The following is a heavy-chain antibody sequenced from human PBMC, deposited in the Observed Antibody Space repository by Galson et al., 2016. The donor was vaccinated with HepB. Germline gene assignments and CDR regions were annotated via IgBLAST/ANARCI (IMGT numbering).Heavy chain of an antibody. Sequence: SVKVSCKASGYNFLSYGISWVRQAPGQGLEWMGGIIPIFGTSNYAQKFQGRVTITADKSTSTAYMELSSLRSEDTALYYCTREEMYYGSGSYSNPGGYWGQGTLVTVSS. CDR1: GYNFLSYG. J-gene: IGHJ4*02. D-gene: IGHD3-10*01. CDR3: TREEMYYGSGSYSNPGGY. CDR2: IIPIFGTS. V-gene: IGHV1-69*06.